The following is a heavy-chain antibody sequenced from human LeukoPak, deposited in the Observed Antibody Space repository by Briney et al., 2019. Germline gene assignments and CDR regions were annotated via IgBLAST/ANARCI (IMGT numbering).Heavy chain of an antibody. Sequence: GGSLRLSCAASGFTFSSYTTNWVRQAPGKGPEWVSSIATTTNFVSYADSVKGRFTISRDNAKDSLYLQMDSLRDEDTAVYYCARDHYSFGWYFDYWGQGVLVTVSS. CDR3: ARDHYSFGWYFDY. CDR1: GFTFSSYT. V-gene: IGHV3-21*01. CDR2: IATTTNFV. D-gene: IGHD5-18*01. J-gene: IGHJ4*02.